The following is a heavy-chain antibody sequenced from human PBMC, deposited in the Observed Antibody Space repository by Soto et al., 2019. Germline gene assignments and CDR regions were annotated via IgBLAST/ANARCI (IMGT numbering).Heavy chain of an antibody. CDR3: ARGDIVVVPAAIPEGGLGY. Sequence: ASVKVSCKASGYTFTSYTLHWVRQAPGQRLEWMGCINAGNGDTKYSLKFQDRVTITRDTSASTAYMEVSSLRSEDTAVYYCARGDIVVVPAAIPEGGLGYWGQGTLVTVSS. V-gene: IGHV1-3*01. CDR1: GYTFTSYT. CDR2: INAGNGDT. J-gene: IGHJ4*02. D-gene: IGHD2-2*02.